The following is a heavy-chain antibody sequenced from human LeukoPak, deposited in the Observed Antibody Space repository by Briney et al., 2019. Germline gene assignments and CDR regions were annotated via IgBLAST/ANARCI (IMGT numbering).Heavy chain of an antibody. CDR3: ARDQYYYDRSGYYAFDI. V-gene: IGHV4-38-2*02. Sequence: SETLSLTCTVSSYSISSGYYWGWIRQPPGKGLEWLGDIYHSGSTYYNPSLKSRVTILVDTSKNQFSLKLSSVTAADTAVYYCARDQYYYDRSGYYAFDIWGQGTMVTVSS. CDR2: IYHSGST. J-gene: IGHJ3*02. CDR1: SYSISSGYY. D-gene: IGHD3-22*01.